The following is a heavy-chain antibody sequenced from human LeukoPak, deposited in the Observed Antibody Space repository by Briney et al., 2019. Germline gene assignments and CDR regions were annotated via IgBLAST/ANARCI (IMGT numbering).Heavy chain of an antibody. CDR2: IIPIFGTA. Sequence: SVKVSCKASGYTFTSYGISWVRQAPGQGLEWIGGIIPIFGTANYAQKFQGRVTITADESTSTAYMELSSLRSEDTAVYYCARPGIAARSRLLDVWGKGTTVTVSS. V-gene: IGHV1-69*13. CDR3: ARPGIAARSRLLDV. CDR1: GYTFTSYG. J-gene: IGHJ6*04. D-gene: IGHD6-6*01.